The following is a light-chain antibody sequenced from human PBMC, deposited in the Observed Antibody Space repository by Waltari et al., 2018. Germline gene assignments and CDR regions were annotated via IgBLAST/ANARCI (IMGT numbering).Light chain of an antibody. CDR1: QTVNSC. V-gene: IGKV1-5*03. CDR3: QQYNSYPYT. CDR2: KTS. J-gene: IGKJ2*01. Sequence: DIQMTQSPATLSASLGDRVTLTCRASQTVNSCLAWYQQKPGQAPKLLIYKTSALESGVPSRFRGSGSGTEFTLTISSLQDDDIATYYCQQYNSYPYTFGQGTNLEI.